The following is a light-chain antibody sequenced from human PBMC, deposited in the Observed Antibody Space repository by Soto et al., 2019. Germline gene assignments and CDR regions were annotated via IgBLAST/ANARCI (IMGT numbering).Light chain of an antibody. Sequence: ENVFTPSPGPLSLSPWEIATLSCRARQSVGNNLAWYQQRPGQAPTLLISDASSRATGIPDRFSGSGSGTDFTLTISRLEPEDFALYYCQQYGPSLSTFGQGTRVEIK. CDR1: QSVGNN. V-gene: IGKV3-20*01. CDR2: DAS. CDR3: QQYGPSLST. J-gene: IGKJ5*01.